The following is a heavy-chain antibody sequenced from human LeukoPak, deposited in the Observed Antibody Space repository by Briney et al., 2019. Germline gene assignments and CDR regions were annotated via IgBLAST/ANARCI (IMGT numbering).Heavy chain of an antibody. D-gene: IGHD2-2*01. J-gene: IGHJ4*02. V-gene: IGHV1-46*01. CDR1: GYTFTSYY. CDR3: NVRGYGSIVVVPAAPVKKGFDY. CDR2: INPSGGST. Sequence: ASVKVSCMASGYTFTSYYMHWVRQAPGQGLERMGIINPSGGSTSYAQKFQGRVTMTRDMSTSTVYMELSSLRSEDTAVYYCNVRGYGSIVVVPAAPVKKGFDYWGQGTLVTVSS.